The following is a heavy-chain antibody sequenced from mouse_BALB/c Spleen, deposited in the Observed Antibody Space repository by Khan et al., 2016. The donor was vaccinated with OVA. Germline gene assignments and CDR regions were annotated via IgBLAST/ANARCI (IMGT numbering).Heavy chain of an antibody. D-gene: IGHD2-4*01. CDR2: IWGGGST. J-gene: IGHJ3*01. CDR3: ARNYDYDEGLAY. CDR1: GFSLTSYG. Sequence: QVQLQQSGPGLVQPSQSLSITCTVSGFSLTSYGVHWVRQSPGKGLEWLGVIWGGGSTDYNAVFISRLNISKDSSKSQAFFKMDSLQANDTAIYYCARNYDYDEGLAYWGQGTLVTVSA. V-gene: IGHV2-2*02.